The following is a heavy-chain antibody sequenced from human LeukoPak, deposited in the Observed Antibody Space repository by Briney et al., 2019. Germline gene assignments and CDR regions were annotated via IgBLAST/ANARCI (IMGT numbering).Heavy chain of an antibody. J-gene: IGHJ4*02. V-gene: IGHV4-39*01. CDR1: GGSISSSSYY. Sequence: SETLSLTCTVSGGSISSSSYYWGWIRQPPGKGLEWIGSIYYSGSTYYNPSLKSRVTIPVDTSKNQFSLKLSSVTAADTAVYYCARLGQLVRIVHYWGQGTLVTVSS. D-gene: IGHD6-6*01. CDR2: IYYSGST. CDR3: ARLGQLVRIVHY.